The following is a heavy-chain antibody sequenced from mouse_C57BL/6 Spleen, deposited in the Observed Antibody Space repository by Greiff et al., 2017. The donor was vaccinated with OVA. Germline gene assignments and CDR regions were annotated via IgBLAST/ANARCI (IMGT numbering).Heavy chain of an antibody. CDR3: AMGRGNY. Sequence: QVQLQQPGAELVKPGASVKLSCKASGYTFTSYWMQWVKQRPGQGLEWIGEIDPSDSYTNYNQKFKGKATLTVDTTSSTAYMQLSSLTSEDSAVYYSAMGRGNYWGQGTTLTVSS. CDR1: GYTFTSYW. J-gene: IGHJ2*01. V-gene: IGHV1-50*01. CDR2: IDPSDSYT. D-gene: IGHD4-1*01.